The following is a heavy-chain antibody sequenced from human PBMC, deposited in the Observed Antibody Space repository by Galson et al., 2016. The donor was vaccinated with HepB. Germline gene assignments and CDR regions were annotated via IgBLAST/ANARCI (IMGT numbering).Heavy chain of an antibody. CDR3: ARRRYCSSAACYKNTFDI. J-gene: IGHJ3*02. CDR2: IYWNGDK. Sequence: LVKPTQTLTLTCTFSGFSLSTGGVAVCWIRQPPGKALEWLAMIYWNGDKYYSPFLKSRLTTTEDTSTNQVVLTMTNMDPADTGTYYCARRRYCSSAACYKNTFDIWGQGTMVTVSS. CDR1: GFSLSTGGVA. D-gene: IGHD2-2*02. V-gene: IGHV2-5*01.